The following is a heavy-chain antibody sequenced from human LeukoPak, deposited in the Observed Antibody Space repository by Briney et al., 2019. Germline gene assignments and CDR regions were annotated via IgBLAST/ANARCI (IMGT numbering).Heavy chain of an antibody. CDR3: GKDPNGDYVGAFDM. D-gene: IGHD4-17*01. J-gene: IGHJ3*02. V-gene: IGHV3-23*01. Sequence: PGGSLRLSCAASGFTLRSYAMSWVRQAPGKGPQWVSGISASGGRTYYADSVKGRFTIPRDTSRNTLYLQMDSLRADDTAVYYCGKDPNGDYVGAFDMWGQGTTVTVSS. CDR2: ISASGGRT. CDR1: GFTLRSYA.